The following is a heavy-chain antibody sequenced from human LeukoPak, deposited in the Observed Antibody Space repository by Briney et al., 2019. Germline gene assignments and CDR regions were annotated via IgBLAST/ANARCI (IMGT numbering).Heavy chain of an antibody. CDR2: IYYSGST. CDR1: GGSISSGGYY. Sequence: PSETLSLTCTVSGGSISSGGYYWSWIRQRPGKGLEWIGYIYYSGSTYYNPSLKSRVTISVDTSKNQFSLKLSSVTAADTAVYYCARVYYYDSSGFESWGQGTLVTVSS. CDR3: ARVYYYDSSGFES. V-gene: IGHV4-31*03. J-gene: IGHJ4*02. D-gene: IGHD3-22*01.